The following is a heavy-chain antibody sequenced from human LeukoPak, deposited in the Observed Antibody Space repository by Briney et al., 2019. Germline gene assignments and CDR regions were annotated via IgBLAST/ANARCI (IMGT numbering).Heavy chain of an antibody. V-gene: IGHV3-23*01. Sequence: GGSLRLSCAASGFTFSSSAMSWVRQAPGKGLEWVSAISNNGGYTYYADSVQGRFTISRDNSENTLYLQMNSLRAEDMGVYYCAKGGSVTAPDDAFDIWGQGTMVTVSS. CDR3: AKGGSVTAPDDAFDI. CDR1: GFTFSSSA. D-gene: IGHD5/OR15-5a*01. J-gene: IGHJ3*02. CDR2: ISNNGGYT.